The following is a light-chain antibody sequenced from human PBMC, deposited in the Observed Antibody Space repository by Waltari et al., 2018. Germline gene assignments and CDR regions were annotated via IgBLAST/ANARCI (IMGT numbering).Light chain of an antibody. CDR2: ATS. CDR3: LLYSGGAHL. J-gene: IGLJ2*01. CDR1: TGAVTSAHY. Sequence: QNVVTQELSLTVSPGGKVTLTCAASTGAVTSAHYPNWFQQKPGQAPRAMIYATSNKYSWTPARFSGSLLGDKAALTLSGVQPEDGADYYCLLYSGGAHLFGGGTKLTVL. V-gene: IGLV7-43*01.